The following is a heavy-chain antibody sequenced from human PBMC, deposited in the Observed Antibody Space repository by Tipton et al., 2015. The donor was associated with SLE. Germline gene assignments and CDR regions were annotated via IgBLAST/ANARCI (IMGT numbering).Heavy chain of an antibody. CDR2: ISADTGNT. Sequence: QLVQSGAEVKKPGASVKVSCKASGYKFRNFGISWVRQAPGQGLESMGWISADTGNTYYAQRFQDRLTLTRDTSTTTAYMELRSLRSDDTAVYYCARGPGDRWFDPWGQGTLVTVSS. J-gene: IGHJ5*02. V-gene: IGHV1-18*01. D-gene: IGHD3-22*01. CDR1: GYKFRNFG. CDR3: ARGPGDRWFDP.